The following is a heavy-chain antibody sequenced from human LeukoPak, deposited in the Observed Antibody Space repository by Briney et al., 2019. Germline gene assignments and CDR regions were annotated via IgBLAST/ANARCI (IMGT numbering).Heavy chain of an antibody. CDR2: IERDGRST. Sequence: GGSLRLSCAASGFTFSSYWMHWVRQAPGKGLVWVSRIERDGRSTSYADSVRGRFTISRDDAKNTLYLQMNSLRAEDTAVYYCAREHRHEGATVDSWGQGTLVTVSS. CDR3: AREHRHEGATVDS. J-gene: IGHJ4*02. D-gene: IGHD1-26*01. V-gene: IGHV3-74*01. CDR1: GFTFSSYW.